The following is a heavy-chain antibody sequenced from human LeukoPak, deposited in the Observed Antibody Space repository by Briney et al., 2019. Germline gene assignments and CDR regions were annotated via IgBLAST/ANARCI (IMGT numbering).Heavy chain of an antibody. J-gene: IGHJ4*02. V-gene: IGHV3-11*01. Sequence: GGSLRLSCAPSGFTFSDYYMSWIRQAPGKGMEWVSYISSSGRTIYYADSVKGRFTISRDNAKNSLYLQMNSLRAEDTAVYYCARGSSSWYSYFDYWGQGTLVTVSS. D-gene: IGHD6-13*01. CDR1: GFTFSDYY. CDR2: ISSSGRTI. CDR3: ARGSSSWYSYFDY.